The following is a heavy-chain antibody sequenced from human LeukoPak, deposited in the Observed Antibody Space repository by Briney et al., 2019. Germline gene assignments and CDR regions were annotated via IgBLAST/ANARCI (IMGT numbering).Heavy chain of an antibody. CDR3: ARKGGHFDY. CDR1: GGSVSSGSYY. J-gene: IGHJ4*02. Sequence: PSETLSLTCTVSGGSVSSGSYYWSWIRQSPGKGLEWIGYIYYNGSTNYNPSLKSRVTISVDMSKNQFSLKVTSVTAADTAIYYCARKGGHFDYWGQGTLVTVSS. CDR2: IYYNGST. D-gene: IGHD2-15*01. V-gene: IGHV4-61*01.